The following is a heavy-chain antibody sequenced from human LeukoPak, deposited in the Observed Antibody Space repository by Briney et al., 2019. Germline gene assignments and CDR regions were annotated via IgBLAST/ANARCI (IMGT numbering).Heavy chain of an antibody. V-gene: IGHV4-59*01. Sequence: SETLSLTCTVSGGSISNYYWNWVRQPPGKGLEWISYVSHSGRTNYTPPLKRRVTISVDTSNNQFSLKLRSVTAADTAVYYCARRDCSCDTCPFDYWGQGTLVTVSS. CDR2: VSHSGRT. D-gene: IGHD2-15*01. CDR1: GGSISNYY. J-gene: IGHJ4*02. CDR3: ARRDCSCDTCPFDY.